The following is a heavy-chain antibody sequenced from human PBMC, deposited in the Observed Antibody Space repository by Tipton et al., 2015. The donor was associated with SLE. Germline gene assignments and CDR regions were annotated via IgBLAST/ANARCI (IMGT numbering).Heavy chain of an antibody. J-gene: IGHJ6*02. CDR3: AKDIWHTIFGVGMDV. D-gene: IGHD3-3*01. CDR2: IRYDGSNK. CDR1: GFTFSSYG. V-gene: IGHV3-30*02. Sequence: GSLRLSCAASGFTFSSYGMHWVRQAPGKGLEWVAFIRYDGSNKYYADSVKGRFTISRDNSKNTLYLQMNSLRAEDTAVYYCAKDIWHTIFGVGMDVWGQGTTVTVSS.